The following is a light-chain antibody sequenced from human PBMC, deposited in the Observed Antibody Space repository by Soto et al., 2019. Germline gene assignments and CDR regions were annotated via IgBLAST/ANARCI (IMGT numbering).Light chain of an antibody. CDR2: GNS. J-gene: IGLJ1*01. CDR3: QSYDSSLDV. V-gene: IGLV1-40*01. Sequence: QSVLTQPPSVSGAPGQRFTISCTWSSSNIGAGYAVHWYQQLPGTAPKLLIYGNSKRTSGVPDRFSGSNSGTSASLAITGHQAEDEADYYCQSYDSSLDVFGPGNKLTVL. CDR1: SSNIGAGYA.